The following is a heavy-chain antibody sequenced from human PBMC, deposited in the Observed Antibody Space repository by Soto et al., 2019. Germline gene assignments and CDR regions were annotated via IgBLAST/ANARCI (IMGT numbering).Heavy chain of an antibody. CDR1: GYSFTSYW. V-gene: IGHV5-10-1*01. J-gene: IGHJ6*02. Sequence: GESLKISCKGSGYSFTSYWISWVRQMPGKGLEWMGRIDPSDSYTNYSPSFQGHVTISADKSISTAYLQWSSLKASDTAMYYCARLPRDSGYYYGMDVWGQGTTVTVSS. CDR3: ARLPRDSGYYYGMDV. D-gene: IGHD3-10*01. CDR2: IDPSDSYT.